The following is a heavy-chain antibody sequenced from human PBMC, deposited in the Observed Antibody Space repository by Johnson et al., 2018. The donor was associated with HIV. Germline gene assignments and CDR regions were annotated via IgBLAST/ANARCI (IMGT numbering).Heavy chain of an antibody. V-gene: IGHV3-23*04. D-gene: IGHD3-10*01. Sequence: QLVESGGGLVQPGGSLRLSCAASGFTFSSYAMSWVRQAPGKGLEWVSAISGSGGSTYYADSVKGRFTISRDNSKNTLYLQMNSLRAEDTAVYYCAKEGEGYYGSGSLCFDAFDIWGQGTMVTVSS. CDR1: GFTFSSYA. CDR2: ISGSGGST. J-gene: IGHJ3*02. CDR3: AKEGEGYYGSGSLCFDAFDI.